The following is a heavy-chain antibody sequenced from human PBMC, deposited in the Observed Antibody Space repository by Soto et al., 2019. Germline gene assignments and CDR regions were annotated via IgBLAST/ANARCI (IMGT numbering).Heavy chain of an antibody. CDR2: IIPLFGTV. CDR3: ARGFPSGDFSSGYDRYYFDY. J-gene: IGHJ4*02. CDR1: GGTFSSFA. V-gene: IGHV1-69*06. Sequence: ASVKVSCKASGGTFSSFAISWVRQAPGQGLEWMGGIIPLFGTVKYAQKLQGGVTITADRSTSTAYMELSSLRSEDTAVYYCARGFPSGDFSSGYDRYYFDYWGQGTQVTVSS. D-gene: IGHD3-3*01.